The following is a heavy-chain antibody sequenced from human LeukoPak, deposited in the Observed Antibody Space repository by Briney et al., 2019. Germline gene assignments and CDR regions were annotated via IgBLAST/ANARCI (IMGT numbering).Heavy chain of an antibody. D-gene: IGHD2-15*01. CDR1: GFTFSSYA. Sequence: PGGSLRLSCAASGFTFSSYAMHWLRQAPGKGLEWVAVISYDGSNKYYADSVKGRFTISRDNSKNTLYLQMNSLRAEDTAVYYCARDLGGVVVAATHAFAYWGQGTLVTVSS. CDR2: ISYDGSNK. J-gene: IGHJ4*02. V-gene: IGHV3-30*04. CDR3: ARDLGGVVVAATHAFAY.